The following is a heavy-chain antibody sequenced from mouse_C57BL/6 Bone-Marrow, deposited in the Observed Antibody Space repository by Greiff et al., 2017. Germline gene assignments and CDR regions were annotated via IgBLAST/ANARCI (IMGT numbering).Heavy chain of an antibody. CDR2: IGPGSGST. J-gene: IGHJ4*01. V-gene: IGHV1-77*01. CDR1: GYTFTDYY. Sequence: QVQLQQSGAELVKPGASVKISCKASGYTFTDYYINWVKQRPGQGLEWIGKIGPGSGSTYSNEQFKGKATLTADYSSSTAYMQLSSLTSEDSAVYCCARRGYDGYYGYAMEYWGQGTSVTVSA. D-gene: IGHD2-3*01. CDR3: ARRGYDGYYGYAMEY.